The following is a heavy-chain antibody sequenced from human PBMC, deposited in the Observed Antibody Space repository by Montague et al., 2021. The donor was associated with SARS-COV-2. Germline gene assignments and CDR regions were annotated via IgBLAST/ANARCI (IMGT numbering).Heavy chain of an antibody. CDR3: AKQALTRYCTSTTCFGAAFDI. CDR1: GDSISSYY. V-gene: IGHV4-59*08. Sequence: SETLSLTCTVSGDSISSYYWSWIRQSPGKGLEWIGYIYYSGSTNYNPSLKSRVTISVDTSKNQFSLKLSSVTAADTAVYYCAKQALTRYCTSTTCFGAAFDIWGQGTMVTVSS. D-gene: IGHD2-2*01. CDR2: IYYSGST. J-gene: IGHJ3*02.